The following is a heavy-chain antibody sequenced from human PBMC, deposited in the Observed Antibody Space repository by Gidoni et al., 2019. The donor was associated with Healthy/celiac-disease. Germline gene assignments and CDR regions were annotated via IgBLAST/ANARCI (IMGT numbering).Heavy chain of an antibody. D-gene: IGHD5-18*01. CDR2: INHSGST. CDR1: GGSCSGYY. V-gene: IGHV4-34*01. CDR3: ARGLDSYGFGFDY. J-gene: IGHJ4*02. Sequence: QVQLQQWGAGLLKPSETLSLTCAVYGGSCSGYYWSWIRQPPGKGLEWIGEINHSGSTNYNPSLKSRVTISVDTSKNQFSLKLSSVTAADTAVYYCARGLDSYGFGFDYWGQGTLVTVSS.